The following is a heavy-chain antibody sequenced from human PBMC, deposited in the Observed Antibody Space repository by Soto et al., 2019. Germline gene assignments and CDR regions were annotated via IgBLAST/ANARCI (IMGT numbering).Heavy chain of an antibody. J-gene: IGHJ6*02. CDR1: GYSFTSYW. Sequence: PGESLKVSCKGSGYSFTSYWISWVRQMPGKGLEWMGRIDPSDSYTNYSPSFQGHVTISADKSISTAYLQWSSLKASDTAMYYCARGIAVAGTIYYYGMDVWGQGTTVTVSS. CDR2: IDPSDSYT. D-gene: IGHD6-19*01. V-gene: IGHV5-10-1*01. CDR3: ARGIAVAGTIYYYGMDV.